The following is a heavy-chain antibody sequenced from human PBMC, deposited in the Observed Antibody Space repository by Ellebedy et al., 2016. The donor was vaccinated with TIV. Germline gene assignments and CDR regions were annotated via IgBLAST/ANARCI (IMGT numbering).Heavy chain of an antibody. CDR3: AKDASNYYDSSGYSY. CDR2: ISGSGGST. Sequence: GESLKISXAASGFTFSSYAMSWVRQAPGKGLEWVSAISGSGGSTYYADSVKGRFTISRDNSKNTLYLQMNSLRAEDTAVYYCAKDASNYYDSSGYSYWGQGTLVTVSS. D-gene: IGHD3-22*01. J-gene: IGHJ4*02. V-gene: IGHV3-23*01. CDR1: GFTFSSYA.